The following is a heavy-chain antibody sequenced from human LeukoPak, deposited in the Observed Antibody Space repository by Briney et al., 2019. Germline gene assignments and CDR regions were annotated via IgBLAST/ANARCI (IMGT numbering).Heavy chain of an antibody. CDR2: IKQDGSEK. V-gene: IGHV3-7*01. CDR1: GFTFSSYA. Sequence: PGGSLRLSCAASGFTFSSYAMSWVRQAPGKGLEWVANIKQDGSEKYYVDSVKGRFTISRDNAKNSLYLQMNSLRAEDTAVYYCARVLGYSSSWYEYPTDAFDIWGQGTMVTVSS. J-gene: IGHJ3*02. CDR3: ARVLGYSSSWYEYPTDAFDI. D-gene: IGHD6-13*01.